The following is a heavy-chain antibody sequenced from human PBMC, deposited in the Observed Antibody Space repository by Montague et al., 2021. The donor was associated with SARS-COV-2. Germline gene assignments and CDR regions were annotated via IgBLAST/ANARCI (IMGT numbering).Heavy chain of an antibody. Sequence: SFGASGFTFSSYAMIWVRQAPGKGLEWVSTISSTGGSTYYADSVKGRFIISRDNSRNTVYMQMNNLRAEDTAVYYCAKGFTYYFASGGYPNYFDPWGQGTLVSVSS. J-gene: IGHJ5*02. CDR1: GFTFSSYA. CDR2: ISSTGGST. D-gene: IGHD3-10*01. V-gene: IGHV3-23*01. CDR3: AKGFTYYFASGGYPNYFDP.